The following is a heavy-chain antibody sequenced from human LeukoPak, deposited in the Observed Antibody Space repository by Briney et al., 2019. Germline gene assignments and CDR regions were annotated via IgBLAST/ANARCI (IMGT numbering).Heavy chain of an antibody. V-gene: IGHV3-48*03. CDR1: GFPFSSYE. CDR2: ISSSGSTI. CDR3: ARGRYCSGHNCYFDY. Sequence: GGSLRLSCAASGFPFSSYEMNWVRQAPGKGLEWVSYISSSGSTIYYADSVKGRFTISRDNAKNSLYLQMNSLRAEDTAVYYCARGRYCSGHNCYFDYWGQGTLVTVSS. D-gene: IGHD2-15*01. J-gene: IGHJ4*02.